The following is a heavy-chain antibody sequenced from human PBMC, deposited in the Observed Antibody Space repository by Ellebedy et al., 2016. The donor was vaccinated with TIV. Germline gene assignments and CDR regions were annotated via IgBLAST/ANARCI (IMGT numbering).Heavy chain of an antibody. J-gene: IGHJ5*02. CDR2: ISSRSSYK. Sequence: GGSLRLXXAASGFTFSTYDMNWVRQAPGKGLEWVSSISSRSSYKYYADSVKGRLTISRDNAKNSLYLQMNSLRAEDTAVYYCARKPAAMGFDNWGQGTLVTVSS. V-gene: IGHV3-21*01. CDR1: GFTFSTYD. CDR3: ARKPAAMGFDN. D-gene: IGHD2-2*01.